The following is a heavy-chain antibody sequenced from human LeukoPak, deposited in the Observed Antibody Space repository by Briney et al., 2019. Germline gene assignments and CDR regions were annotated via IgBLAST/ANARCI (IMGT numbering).Heavy chain of an antibody. Sequence: PSETLSLTCTVSGGSISSYYWSWIRQPAGKGLEWIGRIYTSGSTNYNPSLKSRVTMSVDTSKNQFSLKLSSVTAADTAVYYCARMYSSSWGGYYYYYMDVWGKGTTVTISS. CDR1: GGSISSYY. CDR3: ARMYSSSWGGYYYYYMDV. J-gene: IGHJ6*03. V-gene: IGHV4-4*07. D-gene: IGHD6-13*01. CDR2: IYTSGST.